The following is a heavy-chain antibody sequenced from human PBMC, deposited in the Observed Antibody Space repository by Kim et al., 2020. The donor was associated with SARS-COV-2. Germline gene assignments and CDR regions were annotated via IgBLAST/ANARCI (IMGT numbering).Heavy chain of an antibody. CDR3: ARGAEQWLVRYWYFDL. Sequence: ASVKVSCKASGYTFTSYDINWVRQATGQGLEWMGWMNPNSGNTGYAQKFQGRVTMTRNTSISTAYMELSSLRSEDTAVYYCARGAEQWLVRYWYFDLWGRGTLVTVSS. D-gene: IGHD6-19*01. J-gene: IGHJ2*01. V-gene: IGHV1-8*01. CDR2: MNPNSGNT. CDR1: GYTFTSYD.